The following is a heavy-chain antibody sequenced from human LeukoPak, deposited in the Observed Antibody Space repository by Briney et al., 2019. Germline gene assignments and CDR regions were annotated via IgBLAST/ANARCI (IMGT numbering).Heavy chain of an antibody. CDR2: ISSSSSTI. V-gene: IGHV3-48*01. J-gene: IGHJ4*02. CDR1: GFTFSTYA. CDR3: ARGWVMAPFDY. D-gene: IGHD3-16*01. Sequence: GGSLRLSCAASGFTFSTYAMSWVRQAPGKGLEWVSYISSSSSTIYYADSVKGRFTISRDNAKNSLYLQMNSLRAEDTAVYYCARGWVMAPFDYWGQGTLVTVSS.